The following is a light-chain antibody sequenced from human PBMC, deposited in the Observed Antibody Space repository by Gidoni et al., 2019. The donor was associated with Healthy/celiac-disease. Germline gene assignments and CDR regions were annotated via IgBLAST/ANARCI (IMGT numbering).Light chain of an antibody. CDR2: DAS. V-gene: IGKV1-5*01. CDR3: QQYNSYVT. J-gene: IGKJ5*01. Sequence: DIQMTQSPSTLSASVGDRVTITCRASQSISSWLAWYQQKPGKAPKLLIYDASSLESGVTSRFSGSGSGTEFTLTISSLQPDDFATYYCQQYNSYVTFGQGTRLEIK. CDR1: QSISSW.